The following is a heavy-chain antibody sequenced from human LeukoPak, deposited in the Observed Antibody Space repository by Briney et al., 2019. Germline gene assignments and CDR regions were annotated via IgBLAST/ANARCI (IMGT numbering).Heavy chain of an antibody. Sequence: SETLSLTCTVSGGSISSDYWSWIRQPPGKGLGWIGYIYYSGSTNYNPSLKSRVTISVDTSKNQFSLKLSSVTAADTAVYYCARALYSSGWYPLSFDYWGQGTLVTVSS. V-gene: IGHV4-59*01. J-gene: IGHJ4*02. CDR3: ARALYSSGWYPLSFDY. D-gene: IGHD6-19*01. CDR1: GGSISSDY. CDR2: IYYSGST.